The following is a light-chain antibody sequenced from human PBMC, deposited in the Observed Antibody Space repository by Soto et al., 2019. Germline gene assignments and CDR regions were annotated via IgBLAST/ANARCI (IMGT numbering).Light chain of an antibody. CDR2: DAS. J-gene: IGKJ1*01. CDR1: QSISSW. CDR3: QHYNSYSEA. V-gene: IGKV1-5*01. Sequence: DIQMTQSLSTLSASVGDRVTITCRASQSISSWLAWYQQKPGKAPKLLIYDASSLESGVPSRFSGSGSGTEFTLTISSLQPDDFATYYCQHYNSYSEAFGQGTKVAIK.